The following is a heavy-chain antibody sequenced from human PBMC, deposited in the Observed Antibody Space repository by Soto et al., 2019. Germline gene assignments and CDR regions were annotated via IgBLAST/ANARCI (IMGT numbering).Heavy chain of an antibody. V-gene: IGHV3-7*01. CDR2: IKQDGSEK. CDR1: GFTFSSYW. D-gene: IGHD2-2*01. Sequence: LSLTCAASGFTFSSYWMSWVRQAPGKGLEWVANIKQDGSEKYYVDSVKGRFTISRDNAKNSLYLQMNSLRAEDTAVYYCARDQCSSTSCFAFDIWGQGTMVTVSS. CDR3: ARDQCSSTSCFAFDI. J-gene: IGHJ3*02.